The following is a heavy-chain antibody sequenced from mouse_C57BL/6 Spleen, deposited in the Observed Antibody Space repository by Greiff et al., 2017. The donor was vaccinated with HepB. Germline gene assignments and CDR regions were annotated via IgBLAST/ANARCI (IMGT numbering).Heavy chain of an antibody. D-gene: IGHD1-1*01. Sequence: VQLKESGAELVRPGASVTLSCKASGYTFTDYEMHWVKQTPVHGLEWIGAIDPETGGTAYNQKFKGKAILTADKSSSTAYMELRSLTSEDSAVYYCTKEDYYGSSYGYWGQGTLVTVSA. V-gene: IGHV1-15*01. CDR1: GYTFTDYE. J-gene: IGHJ3*01. CDR3: TKEDYYGSSYGY. CDR2: IDPETGGT.